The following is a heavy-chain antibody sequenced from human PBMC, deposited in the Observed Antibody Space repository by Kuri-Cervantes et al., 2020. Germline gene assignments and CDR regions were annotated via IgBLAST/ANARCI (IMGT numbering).Heavy chain of an antibody. V-gene: IGHV1-46*01. CDR1: GYTFTSYC. CDR2: INPSGGST. J-gene: IGHJ5*02. CDR3: ARVEGGYNSNYNWFDP. Sequence: ASVKVSCKASGYTFTSYCMHWVRQAPGQGLEWMGIINPSGGSTSYAQKFRGRVTMTRDTSTSTVYMELSSLRSEDTAVYYCARVEGGYNSNYNWFDPWGQGTLVTVSS. D-gene: IGHD5-24*01.